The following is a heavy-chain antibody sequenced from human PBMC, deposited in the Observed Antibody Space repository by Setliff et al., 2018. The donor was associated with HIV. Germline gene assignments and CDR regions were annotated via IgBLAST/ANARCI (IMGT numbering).Heavy chain of an antibody. CDR2: INPGGSEK. CDR1: GYGFSTIW. J-gene: IGHJ5*02. D-gene: IGHD3-3*01. V-gene: IGHV3-7*03. CDR3: ARVLLITNAVYGVVSNQFDP. Sequence: PGGSLRLSCTASGYGFSTIWMAWVRQAPGKGLEWVANINPGGSEKYYVDSVKGRFTISRDNAKRSLYLQMDSLRAEDTAVYYCARVLLITNAVYGVVSNQFDPWGQGTLVTVSS.